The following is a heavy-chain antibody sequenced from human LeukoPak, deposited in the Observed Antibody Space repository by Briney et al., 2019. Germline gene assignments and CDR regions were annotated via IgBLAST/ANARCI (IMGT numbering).Heavy chain of an antibody. CDR3: ARDSRTISNWFDT. J-gene: IGHJ5*02. V-gene: IGHV1-3*01. CDR2: INAGNGDT. CDR1: GYTFTTFA. D-gene: IGHD1-1*01. Sequence: ASVKVSCKASGYTFTTFAIHWVRQVPGQSLEWMGWINAGNGDTKYSQNFQGRVTITRDTSASTAYMELSSLTSEDTVVYYCARDSRTISNWFDTWGQGTPVTVSS.